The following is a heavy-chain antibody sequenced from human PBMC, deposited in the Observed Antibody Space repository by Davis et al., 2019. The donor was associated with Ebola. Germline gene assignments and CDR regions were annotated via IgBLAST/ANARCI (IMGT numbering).Heavy chain of an antibody. CDR2: IWYEGRNK. J-gene: IGHJ4*01. Sequence: GESLKISCEASGFTFSNYGMHWVRQAPGKGLEWVAVIWYEGRNKYYSDSVKGRFTVSRDNSKNTLYLQMNSLRDEDTAVYYCARDGLAAGGVTMKCLDYWGHGTLVTVSS. CDR1: GFTFSNYG. D-gene: IGHD3-22*01. CDR3: ARDGLAAGGVTMKCLDY. V-gene: IGHV3-33*01.